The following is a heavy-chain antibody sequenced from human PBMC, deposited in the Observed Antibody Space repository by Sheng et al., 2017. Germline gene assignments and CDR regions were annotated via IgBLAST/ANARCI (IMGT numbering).Heavy chain of an antibody. CDR3: ARLWGNVVATNWFDP. D-gene: IGHD5-12*01. J-gene: IGHJ5*02. CDR2: IIPSLGIA. Sequence: QVQLVQSGAEVKKSGSSVKVSCKASGGTFSTYAISWLRQAPGQGRGGGWEGIIPSLGIANSAQRFQGRVTITADKSTSTVYMDLSSLRSEDTAVYYCARLWGNVVATNWFDPWGQGTLVTVSS. V-gene: IGHV1-69*10. CDR1: GGTFSTYA.